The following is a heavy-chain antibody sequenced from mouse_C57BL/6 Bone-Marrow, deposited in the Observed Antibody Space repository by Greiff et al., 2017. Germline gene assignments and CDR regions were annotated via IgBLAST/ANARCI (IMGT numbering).Heavy chain of an antibody. CDR3: AHGNYHY. Sequence: QVQLQQSGAELVRPGASVKLSCKASGYTFTDYYINWVKQRPGQGLEWIARIYPGSGNTYYNEKFKGKATLTAEKSSSTAYMQLSSLTSEDSAVYFCAHGNYHYWGQGTTLTVSS. CDR1: GYTFTDYY. CDR2: IYPGSGNT. J-gene: IGHJ2*01. V-gene: IGHV1-76*01. D-gene: IGHD2-1*01.